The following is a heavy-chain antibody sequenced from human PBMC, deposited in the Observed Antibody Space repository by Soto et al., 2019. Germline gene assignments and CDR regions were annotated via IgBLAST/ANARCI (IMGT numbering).Heavy chain of an antibody. CDR2: IYSGGST. D-gene: IGHD2-2*01. J-gene: IGHJ4*02. V-gene: IGHV3-53*01. CDR1: GFNVSSNY. Sequence: EVPLVESGGGLIQPGGSLRLSCAASGFNVSSNYMSWVRQAPGKGLEWLSVIYSGGSTYYAESVKGRFTISRDNSKTTLNLQMNALRVEDTAVYYCARGPHVGISTSWGQGTLVTVSS. CDR3: ARGPHVGISTS.